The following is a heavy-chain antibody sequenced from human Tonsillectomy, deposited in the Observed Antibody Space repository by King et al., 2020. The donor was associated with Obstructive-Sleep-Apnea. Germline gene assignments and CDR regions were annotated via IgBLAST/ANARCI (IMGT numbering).Heavy chain of an antibody. CDR2: IKQDGSES. Sequence: VQLVESGGGLVQPGGSLRLSCGGFGFTFSNYWMSWVRQAPGKGLEWVANIKQDGSESYYVDSVKGRFTISRDNTKNSVFLQMNSLRGDDMAVYDCARDINVAVSLATIFDSWGQGTLVTVSS. V-gene: IGHV3-7*01. J-gene: IGHJ4*02. CDR1: GFTFSNYW. CDR3: ARDINVAVSLATIFDS. D-gene: IGHD5-12*01.